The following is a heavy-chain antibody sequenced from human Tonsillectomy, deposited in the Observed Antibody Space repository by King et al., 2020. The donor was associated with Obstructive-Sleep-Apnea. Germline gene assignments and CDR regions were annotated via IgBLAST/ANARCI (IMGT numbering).Heavy chain of an antibody. V-gene: IGHV3-23*04. Sequence: VQLVESGGGLVQPGGSLRLSCAASGFTFSLYAMNWVRQAPGKGLEWVSLISTSGGGPFYADSVRGRFTISRDNSQNTLYWQMTNLRADDTAVYYCVTSAMADYEYRGLDFWGQGTTVTVSS. CDR2: ISTSGGGP. D-gene: IGHD3-22*01. CDR3: VTSAMADYEYRGLDF. CDR1: GFTFSLYA. J-gene: IGHJ6*02.